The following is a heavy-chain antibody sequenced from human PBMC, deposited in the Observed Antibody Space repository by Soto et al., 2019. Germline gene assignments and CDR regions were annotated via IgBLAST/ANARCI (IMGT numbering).Heavy chain of an antibody. J-gene: IGHJ6*03. CDR2: ISGSGST. V-gene: IGHV3-23*01. CDR3: AKALRFTFTTGYYMDV. CDR1: GFTVSSYA. Sequence: EVQLLESGGGLVQPGGSLRLSCAASGFTVSSYAMSWVRQAPGKGLEWVSVISGSGSTYSADSVKGRFTISRDSSNNTVYLQMNSLRAEETAVYYCAKALRFTFTTGYYMDVWGRGTTVTVSS. D-gene: IGHD3-16*01.